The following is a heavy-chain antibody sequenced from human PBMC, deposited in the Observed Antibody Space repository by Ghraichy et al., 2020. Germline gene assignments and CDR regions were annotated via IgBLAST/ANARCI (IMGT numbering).Heavy chain of an antibody. V-gene: IGHV4-34*01. CDR3: ARGEGYYDYVWGSYKLLLGALDY. CDR2: INHSGST. D-gene: IGHD3-16*01. J-gene: IGHJ4*02. CDR1: GGSFSGYY. Sequence: SETLSLTCAVYGGSFSGYYWSWIRQPPGKGLEWIGEINHSGSTNYNPSLKSRVTISVDTSKNQFSLKLSSVTAADTAVYYCARGEGYYDYVWGSYKLLLGALDYWGQGTLVTVSS.